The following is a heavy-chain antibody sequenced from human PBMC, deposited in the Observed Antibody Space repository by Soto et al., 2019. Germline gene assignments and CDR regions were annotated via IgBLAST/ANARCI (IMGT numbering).Heavy chain of an antibody. CDR2: IYHSGST. J-gene: IGHJ3*02. V-gene: IGHV4-30-2*01. CDR3: ARDQWGYCSSTSCPLAFDI. CDR1: GGSISSGGYS. D-gene: IGHD2-2*01. Sequence: QLQLQESGSGLVKPSQTLSLTCAVSGGSISSGGYSWSWIRQPPGKGLEWIGYIYHSGSTYYNPSLKSRGTISVDRSKNQFSLKLSSVTAADTAVYYCARDQWGYCSSTSCPLAFDIWGQGTMVTVSS.